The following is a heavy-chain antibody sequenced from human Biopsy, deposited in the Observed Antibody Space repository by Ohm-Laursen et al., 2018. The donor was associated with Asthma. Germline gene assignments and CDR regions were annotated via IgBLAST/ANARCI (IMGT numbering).Heavy chain of an antibody. D-gene: IGHD4-17*01. CDR3: ASDFPKDYVRYNFQF. Sequence: GSSVKVSCKISGYSLTDLSMHWVRQAPGQGLEWTGGHDHEEGGTVNAWRFQGRVTMTEDTSTDTAYMELSSLSSDGTAVYYCASDFPKDYVRYNFQFWGQGTLVTVSS. CDR1: GYSLTDLS. V-gene: IGHV1-24*01. J-gene: IGHJ4*02. CDR2: HDHEEGGT.